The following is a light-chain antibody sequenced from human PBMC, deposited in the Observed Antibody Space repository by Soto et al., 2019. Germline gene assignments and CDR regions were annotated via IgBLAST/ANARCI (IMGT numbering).Light chain of an antibody. Sequence: DIVLTQSPGTLSLSPGERATLSCRASQNVRNTYLALYQQKAGQAPRLLIYAASSRATGIPDRFSGSGSGTDFTLTITGLEPEDFALYYGQQYGSSPDLITFGPGTKVDIK. V-gene: IGKV3-20*01. J-gene: IGKJ3*01. CDR2: AAS. CDR1: QNVRNTY. CDR3: QQYGSSPDLIT.